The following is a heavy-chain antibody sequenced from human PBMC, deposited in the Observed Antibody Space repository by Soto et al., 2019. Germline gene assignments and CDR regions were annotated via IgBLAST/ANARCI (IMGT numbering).Heavy chain of an antibody. V-gene: IGHV4-31*03. CDR2: IYYSGST. CDR1: GGFISSGGYY. CDR3: ARDVVRMGRGDRVWAFEI. Sequence: SETLSVTCTVSGGFISSGGYYWSWIRQDPGKGLEWIGYIYYSGSTYYNPSLKSRVTISVDTAKNQFSLKLSCVTAAETAVYYCARDVVRMGRGDRVWAFEIWGNGTMTTV. J-gene: IGHJ3*02. D-gene: IGHD3-10*01.